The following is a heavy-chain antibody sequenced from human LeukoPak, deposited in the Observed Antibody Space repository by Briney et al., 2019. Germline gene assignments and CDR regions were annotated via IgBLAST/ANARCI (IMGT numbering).Heavy chain of an antibody. D-gene: IGHD3-10*01. V-gene: IGHV3-21*01. CDR3: AREKFADGYFQH. J-gene: IGHJ1*01. Sequence: PGGSLRLSCAASGFTFSDSMNWVRPAPRKGLEGVSSINSNSNYIYYADSVKGRFTISRDNAKDSLYLQMNSLRAEDTAVYYCAREKFADGYFQHWGQGTLVTVSS. CDR1: GFTFSDS. CDR2: INSNSNYI.